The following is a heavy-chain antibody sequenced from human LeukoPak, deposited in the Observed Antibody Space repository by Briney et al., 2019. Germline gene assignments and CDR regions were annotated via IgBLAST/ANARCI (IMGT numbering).Heavy chain of an antibody. CDR1: GGSISSSEYY. V-gene: IGHV4-39*07. CDR2: IYYGGST. D-gene: IGHD3-22*01. Sequence: SETLSLTCTVSGGSISSSEYYWGWIRQPPGKGLEWIGSIYYGGSTNYNPSLKSRVTISVDTSKNQFSLKLSSVTAADTAVYYCARFGYYYDSSGYYYEFDYWGQGTLVTVSS. CDR3: ARFGYYYDSSGYYYEFDY. J-gene: IGHJ4*02.